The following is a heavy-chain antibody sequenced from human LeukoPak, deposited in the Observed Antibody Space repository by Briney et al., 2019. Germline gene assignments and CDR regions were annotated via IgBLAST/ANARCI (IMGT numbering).Heavy chain of an antibody. CDR1: GFTFRSYS. Sequence: GGSLRLSCTASGFTFRSYSLNWVRQAPGEGLEWVSYISVGGSTTSYADSVRGRFTISRDDVTESLYLQMNSLRDEDTAVYYCAKVSRDGYSYGIDYWGQGTLVTVTS. V-gene: IGHV3-48*02. CDR3: AKVSRDGYSYGIDY. J-gene: IGHJ4*02. CDR2: ISVGGSTT. D-gene: IGHD5-24*01.